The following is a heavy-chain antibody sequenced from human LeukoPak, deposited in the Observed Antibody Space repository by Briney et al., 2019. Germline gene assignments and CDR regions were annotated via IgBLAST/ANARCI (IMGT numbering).Heavy chain of an antibody. CDR1: GFTFSSYA. Sequence: GRSLRLSCAASGFTFSSYAMHWVRQAPGKGLEWVAVISYDGSNKYYADSVKGRFTISRDNSKNTLYLQMNSLRAEDTAVYYCARDGWASQLVYWFDPWGQGTLVTVSS. J-gene: IGHJ5*02. CDR2: ISYDGSNK. V-gene: IGHV3-30-3*01. CDR3: ARDGWASQLVYWFDP. D-gene: IGHD6-13*01.